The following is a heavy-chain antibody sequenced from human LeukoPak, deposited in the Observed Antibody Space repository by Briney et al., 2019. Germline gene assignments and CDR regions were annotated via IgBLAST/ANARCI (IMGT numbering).Heavy chain of an antibody. CDR2: SGSSYYI. CDR3: ARDRTRDYYDSSGQFDY. D-gene: IGHD3-22*01. CDR1: GFTFSSYT. Sequence: GGSLRLSCVASGFTFSSYTINWVRQTPGKGLEWVSSSGSSYYIYYADSVRGRFTISRDNAENSVYLQMNSLRAEDTAVYYCARDRTRDYYDSSGQFDYWGQGTLVTVSS. J-gene: IGHJ4*02. V-gene: IGHV3-21*01.